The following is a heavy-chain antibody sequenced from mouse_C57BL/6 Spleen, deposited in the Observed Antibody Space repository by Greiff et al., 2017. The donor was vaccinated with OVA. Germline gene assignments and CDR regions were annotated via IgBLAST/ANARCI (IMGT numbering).Heavy chain of an antibody. J-gene: IGHJ2*01. D-gene: IGHD2-4*01. CDR3: ARYDYDEGDYFDY. CDR2: ISSGSSTI. V-gene: IGHV5-17*01. Sequence: EVKLVESGGGLVKPGGSLKLSCAASGFTFSDYGMHWVRQAPEKGLEWVAYISSGSSTIYYADTVKGRFPISRDNAKNTLFLQMTSLRSEDTAMYYCARYDYDEGDYFDYRGQGTTLTVSS. CDR1: GFTFSDYG.